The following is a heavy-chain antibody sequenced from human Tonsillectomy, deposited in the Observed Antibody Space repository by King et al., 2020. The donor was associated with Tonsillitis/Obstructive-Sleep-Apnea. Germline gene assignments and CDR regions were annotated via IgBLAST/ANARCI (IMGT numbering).Heavy chain of an antibody. CDR3: ARVPPKRYCSSTSCYRMGDAFDI. Sequence: VQLQQWGAGLLKPSETLSLTCAVYGGSFSGYYWSWIRQPPGKGLEWIGEINHSGSTNYNPSLKSRGTISVDTSNNQFSLKLSSVTPADTAVYYCARVPPKRYCSSTSCYRMGDAFDIWGQGTMVTVSS. CDR1: GGSFSGYY. V-gene: IGHV4-34*01. CDR2: INHSGST. D-gene: IGHD2-2*02. J-gene: IGHJ3*02.